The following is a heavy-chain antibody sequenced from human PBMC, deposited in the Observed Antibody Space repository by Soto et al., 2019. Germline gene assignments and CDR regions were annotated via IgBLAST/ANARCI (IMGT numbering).Heavy chain of an antibody. J-gene: IGHJ6*02. D-gene: IGHD2-2*02. Sequence: QLQLQESGPGLVKPSETLSLTCTVSGGSISSSSYYWGWIRQPPGKGLEWIGSIYYSGSTYYNPSLKSRVTISVDTSKTQFSLKLSSVTAADTAVYYCARLYMVTYYYYYGMDVWGQGTTVTVSS. CDR1: GGSISSSSYY. V-gene: IGHV4-39*01. CDR2: IYYSGST. CDR3: ARLYMVTYYYYYGMDV.